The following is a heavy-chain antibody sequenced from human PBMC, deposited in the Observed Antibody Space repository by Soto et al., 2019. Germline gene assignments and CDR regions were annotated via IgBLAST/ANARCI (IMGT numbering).Heavy chain of an antibody. CDR3: ARWKGRGYSGYDNYYFDY. V-gene: IGHV5-51*01. CDR2: IYPGDSDT. Sequence: GESLKISCKGSGYSFTSYWIGWVRQMPGKGLEWMGIIYPGDSDTRYSPSFQGQVTISADKSISTAYLQWSSLKASDTAMYYCARWKGRGYSGYDNYYFDYWGQGTLVTVSS. D-gene: IGHD5-12*01. CDR1: GYSFTSYW. J-gene: IGHJ4*02.